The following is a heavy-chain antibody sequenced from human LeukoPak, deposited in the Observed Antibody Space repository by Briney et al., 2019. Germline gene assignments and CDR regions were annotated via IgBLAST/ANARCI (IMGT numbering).Heavy chain of an antibody. CDR2: ISGSGGST. CDR1: GLSFSSFA. CDR3: AKNPSIRITMVRNTNWFDP. J-gene: IGHJ5*02. V-gene: IGHV3-23*01. Sequence: GGSLRLSCAASGLSFSSFAMSWVRQGPARGLDWVSAISGSGGSTYYADSVKGRFTISRDNSKNTLYLQMNSLRAEDTAVYYCAKNPSIRITMVRNTNWFDPWGQGTLVTVSS. D-gene: IGHD3-10*01.